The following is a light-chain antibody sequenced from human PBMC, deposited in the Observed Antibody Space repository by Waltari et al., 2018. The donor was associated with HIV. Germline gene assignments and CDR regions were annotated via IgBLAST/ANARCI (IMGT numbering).Light chain of an antibody. CDR1: QSVSSSY. Sequence: EIVLTQSPGTLSLSPGERATLSCRASQSVSSSYLAWYQQKPGQAPRLLIHGASSRATGIPDRFSGSGSGTDFTITISRLEPEDFAVYYCQQYGSSPQTFGQGTKLEIK. J-gene: IGKJ2*01. CDR3: QQYGSSPQT. V-gene: IGKV3-20*01. CDR2: GAS.